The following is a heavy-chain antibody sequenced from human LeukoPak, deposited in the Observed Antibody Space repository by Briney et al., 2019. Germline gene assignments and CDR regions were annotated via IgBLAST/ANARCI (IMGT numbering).Heavy chain of an antibody. CDR1: GFTFCDYA. Sequence: GGSLRLSCTASGFTFCDYAMSWVRQAPGKGLEWVGFIRSKAYGATTEYAAPVKGRFTISRDDSKSIAYLQMNSLKTEDTAVYYCTRGYYYLYWGQGTLVTVSS. V-gene: IGHV3-49*04. CDR3: TRGYYYLY. CDR2: IRSKAYGATT. J-gene: IGHJ4*02. D-gene: IGHD3-10*01.